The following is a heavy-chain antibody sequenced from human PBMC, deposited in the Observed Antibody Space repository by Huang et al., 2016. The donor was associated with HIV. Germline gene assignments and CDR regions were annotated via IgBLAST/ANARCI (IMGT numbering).Heavy chain of an antibody. CDR1: GYIFSTYD. CDR2: INAGNGNT. Sequence: ASVKVSGKASGYIFSTYDTHWVRQAPGQRLEWMGRINAGNGNTKYSQRFQGRVTITRDTAANTAYVELSSLRSEDTGVYYCARGIAAGDYWGQGTLVTVSS. D-gene: IGHD6-25*01. V-gene: IGHV1-3*01. CDR3: ARGIAAGDY. J-gene: IGHJ4*02.